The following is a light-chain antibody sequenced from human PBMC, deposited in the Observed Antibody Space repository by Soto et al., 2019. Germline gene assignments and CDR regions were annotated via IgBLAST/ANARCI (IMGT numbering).Light chain of an antibody. J-gene: IGKJ1*01. Sequence: DIQMTQSPSTLSASIGDGVTITCRASQSINKWLAWHQQKPGKAPKRLIYAASSLQSGVPSRFSGSGSGTEFTLTISSLQPEDVATYYCLQHNSYPPTLGQGTKVDIK. V-gene: IGKV1-17*01. CDR2: AAS. CDR1: QSINKW. CDR3: LQHNSYPPT.